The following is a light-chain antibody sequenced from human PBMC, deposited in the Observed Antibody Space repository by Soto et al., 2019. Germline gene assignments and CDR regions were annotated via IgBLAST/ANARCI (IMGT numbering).Light chain of an antibody. CDR1: QGISSW. CDR3: QQYNGYRWT. V-gene: IGKV1-5*03. J-gene: IGKJ1*01. CDR2: KTS. Sequence: DIQMTQSPSSLSASVGDRVTITCRASQGISSWLAWYQQKPGKAPKILIYKTSSLESGVPSRFSGSGSGTEFTLTISSLQPDDFATYYCQQYNGYRWTFGQGTKVDIK.